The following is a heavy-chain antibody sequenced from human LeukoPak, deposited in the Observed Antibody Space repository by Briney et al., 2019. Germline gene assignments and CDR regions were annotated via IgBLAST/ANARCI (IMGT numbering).Heavy chain of an antibody. J-gene: IGHJ4*02. D-gene: IGHD6-13*01. Sequence: GASVKVSCKASGYTFTGYYMHLVRQAPGQGLEWMGWINPNSGGTNYAQKFQGRVTMTRDTSISTAYMELSRLRSDDTAVYYCARPVLSGAAAADFDYWGQGTLVIVSS. CDR2: INPNSGGT. V-gene: IGHV1-2*02. CDR3: ARPVLSGAAAADFDY. CDR1: GYTFTGYY.